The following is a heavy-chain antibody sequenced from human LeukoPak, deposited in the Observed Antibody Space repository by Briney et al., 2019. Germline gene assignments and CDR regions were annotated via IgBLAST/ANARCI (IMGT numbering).Heavy chain of an antibody. CDR3: ARDSGTSYCGGDCYLDFDY. D-gene: IGHD2-21*02. Sequence: SETLSLTCSVPADSITIYYWTWIRQPPGKGLEWIGSIYYSGSTYYNPSLKSRVTISVDTSKNQFSLKLSSVTAADTAVYYCARDSGTSYCGGDCYLDFDYWGQGTLVTVSS. V-gene: IGHV4-39*07. CDR1: ADSITIYY. J-gene: IGHJ4*02. CDR2: IYYSGST.